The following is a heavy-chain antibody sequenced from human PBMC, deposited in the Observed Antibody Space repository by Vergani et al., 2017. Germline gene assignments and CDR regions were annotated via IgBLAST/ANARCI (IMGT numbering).Heavy chain of an antibody. J-gene: IGHJ3*02. CDR2: ISSSSSYI. V-gene: IGHV3-21*01. CDR1: GFTFSSYS. Sequence: EVQLVESGGGLVKPGGSLRLSCAASGFTFSSYSMNWVRQAPGKGLEWVSSISSSSSYIYYADSVKGRFTISRDNAKNSLYLQMNSLRAEDTAVYYCAKGAVAGTLEAFDIWGQGTMVTVSS. D-gene: IGHD6-19*01. CDR3: AKGAVAGTLEAFDI.